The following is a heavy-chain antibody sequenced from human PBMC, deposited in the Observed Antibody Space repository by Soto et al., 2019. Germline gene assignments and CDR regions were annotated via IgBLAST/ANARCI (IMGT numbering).Heavy chain of an antibody. V-gene: IGHV2-70*20. CDR1: GFSLSRNGMS. J-gene: IGHJ4*02. Sequence: GLALVNPKQTLILTCAFSGFSLSRNGMSVSWVRQPPGKALEFLALIDWEEEKFYSPSLRTRLTVSKDTSKSQVVLTLTNVDPVDTATYYCTRSTNRNYEYYFDYWGQGTLVTVSS. CDR3: TRSTNRNYEYYFDY. D-gene: IGHD1-7*01. CDR2: IDWEEEK.